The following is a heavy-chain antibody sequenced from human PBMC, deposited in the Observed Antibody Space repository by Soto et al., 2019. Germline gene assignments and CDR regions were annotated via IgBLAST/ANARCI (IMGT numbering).Heavy chain of an antibody. CDR2: IYHSGST. CDR1: GGSVSSGSYH. J-gene: IGHJ5*02. D-gene: IGHD6-19*01. CDR3: ARLSAAWFDP. V-gene: IGHV4-61*01. Sequence: QVQLQESGPGLVKPSETLSLTCTVSGGSVSSGSYHWGWIRQPPGKGLEWIGYIYHSGSTNYNPSLKSRVIISVDTSKNQFSLSLTSVTAADTAVYYCARLSAAWFDPWGQGTLVTVAS.